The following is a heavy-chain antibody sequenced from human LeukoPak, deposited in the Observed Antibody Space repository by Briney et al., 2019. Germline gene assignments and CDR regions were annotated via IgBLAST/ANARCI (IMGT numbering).Heavy chain of an antibody. CDR3: ARDVSSSTRASDI. CDR2: ISSSTSHT. J-gene: IGHJ3*02. CDR1: GFTLSTYE. Sequence: GGSLRLSCAASGFTLSTYEMTWVRQAPGKGLEWVSFISSSTSHTFYADSVKGRFTIFRDTAKNSLYLQMNNLRGEDTALYYCARDVSSSTRASDIWGQGTMVAVS. D-gene: IGHD2-15*01. V-gene: IGHV3-48*03.